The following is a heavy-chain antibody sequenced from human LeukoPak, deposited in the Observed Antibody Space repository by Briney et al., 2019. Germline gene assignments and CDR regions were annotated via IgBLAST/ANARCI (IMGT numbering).Heavy chain of an antibody. CDR2: INPSGGST. V-gene: IGHV1-46*01. Sequence: ASVKVSCKASGYTFTSYYMHWVRQAPGQGLEWMGIINPSGGSTSYAQKFQGRVTMTRDMSTSTVYMELSSLRSEDTAVYYCARETGYSSSSVYWFDPWGQGTLVTVSS. CDR1: GYTFTSYY. D-gene: IGHD6-6*01. J-gene: IGHJ5*02. CDR3: ARETGYSSSSVYWFDP.